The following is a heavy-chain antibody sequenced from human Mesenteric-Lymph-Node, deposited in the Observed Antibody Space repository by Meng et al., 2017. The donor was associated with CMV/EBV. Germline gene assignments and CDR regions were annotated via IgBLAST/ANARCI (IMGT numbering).Heavy chain of an antibody. V-gene: IGHV3-30*02. CDR3: AKDKGRYSGSYINY. CDR1: GFTFSSYG. J-gene: IGHJ4*02. CDR2: IRYDGSNK. D-gene: IGHD1-26*01. Sequence: GGSLRLSCAASGFTFSSYGMHWVRQAPGKGLEWVAFIRYDGSNKYYADSVKGRFTISRDNSKNTLYLQMNSLRAEDTAVYYCAKDKGRYSGSYINYWGQGTLVTVSS.